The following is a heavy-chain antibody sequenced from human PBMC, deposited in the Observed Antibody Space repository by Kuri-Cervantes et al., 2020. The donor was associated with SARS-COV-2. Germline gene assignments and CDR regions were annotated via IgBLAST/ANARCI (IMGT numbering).Heavy chain of an antibody. V-gene: IGHV4-34*01. CDR1: GGSFSGYY. CDR3: SRAAAGNWFDP. J-gene: IGHJ5*02. CDR2: INHNEST. D-gene: IGHD6-13*01. Sequence: GSLRLSCAVYGGSFSGYYWSRSRQPPGKGLELIGEINHNESTNYNPSLKSRVTISVVTSKNQFSLKLSSVTAADTAVYYCSRAAAGNWFDPWGQGTRVTVSS.